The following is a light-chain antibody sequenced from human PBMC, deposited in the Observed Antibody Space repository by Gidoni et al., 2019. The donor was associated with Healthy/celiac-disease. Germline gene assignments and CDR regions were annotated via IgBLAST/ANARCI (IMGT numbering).Light chain of an antibody. CDR1: QSISSW. V-gene: IGKV1-5*03. CDR2: KAS. J-gene: IGKJ1*01. Sequence: DIQMTQSPSTLSASVGDRVTITCRASQSISSWLAWYQQKPGKAPKLLIYKASSLESGVPSRFSGSGSGTEFTLTISSLQPDDFATYYCQQYNSPPVTFGQXTKVEIK. CDR3: QQYNSPPVT.